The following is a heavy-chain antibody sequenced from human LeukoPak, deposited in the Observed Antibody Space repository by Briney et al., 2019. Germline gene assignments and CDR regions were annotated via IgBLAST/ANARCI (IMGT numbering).Heavy chain of an antibody. CDR1: GFTFSNYA. Sequence: GGSLRLSCVASGFTFSNYAMSWIRQAPGKGLEWVSSISVGGTTTYYADSVKGRFTISRDNSKNTLYLQMNSLRAEETAVYYCAKDSSVYYFDYWGQGTLVTVSS. V-gene: IGHV3-23*01. J-gene: IGHJ4*02. CDR2: ISVGGTTT. CDR3: AKDSSVYYFDY.